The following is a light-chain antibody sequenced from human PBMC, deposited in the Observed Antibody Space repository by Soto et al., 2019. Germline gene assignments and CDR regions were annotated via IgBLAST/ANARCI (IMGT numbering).Light chain of an antibody. CDR1: SSNIGAGYD. V-gene: IGLV1-40*01. CDR2: GNS. Sequence: QSVLTQPPSVSVAPGQRVTISCTGSSSNIGAGYDVHWYQQLPGTAPKLLIYGNSNRHSGVPDRFSGSKSGTSASLAITGLQAEDEADYYCQSYDSSLSGVVFGGGTQLTVL. CDR3: QSYDSSLSGVV. J-gene: IGLJ2*01.